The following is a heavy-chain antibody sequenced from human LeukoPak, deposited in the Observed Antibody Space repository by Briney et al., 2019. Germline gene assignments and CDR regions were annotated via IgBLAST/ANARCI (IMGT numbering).Heavy chain of an antibody. CDR1: GFTFSSYA. V-gene: IGHV3-23*01. CDR3: AKAPYYYDSSGYYSAY. J-gene: IGHJ4*02. Sequence: GGSLRLSCAASGFTFSSYAMSWVRQAPGKGLEWVSAISGSGGSTYYADSVKGRFTISRDNSKNTLYLQMNSLRAEDTAVYHCAKAPYYYDSSGYYSAYWGQGTLVTVSS. CDR2: ISGSGGST. D-gene: IGHD3-22*01.